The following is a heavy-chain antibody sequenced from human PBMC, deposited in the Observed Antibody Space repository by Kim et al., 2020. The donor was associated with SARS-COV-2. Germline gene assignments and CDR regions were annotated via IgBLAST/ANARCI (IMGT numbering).Heavy chain of an antibody. D-gene: IGHD3-16*01. CDR3: ARGWGPGY. J-gene: IGHJ4*02. CDR1: GFTFRNYA. V-gene: IGHV3-74*01. Sequence: GGSLRLSCAASGFTFRNYALHWVRQAPGKGLVWVSRINTDGSSTFYADSVKGRFTISRDNAKNTLYLQMNSLRADDTAVYYCARGWGPGYWGQGTLDTV. CDR2: INTDGSST.